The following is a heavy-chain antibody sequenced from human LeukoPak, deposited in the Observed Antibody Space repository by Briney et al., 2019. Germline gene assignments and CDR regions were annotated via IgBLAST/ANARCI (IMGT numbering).Heavy chain of an antibody. CDR3: ARCVARYYYDSSGYYLY. CDR1: RDTFTGYY. CDR2: INPNSGGT. J-gene: IGHJ4*02. V-gene: IGHV1-2*02. Sequence: ASVTVSCKASRDTFTGYYMHWVRQAPGQGVEWMGWINPNSGGTNYAQKFQGRVTMTRDTSISRAYMELSRPRYDDTAVYYCARCVARYYYDSSGYYLYWGQGTLVTVSS. D-gene: IGHD3-22*01.